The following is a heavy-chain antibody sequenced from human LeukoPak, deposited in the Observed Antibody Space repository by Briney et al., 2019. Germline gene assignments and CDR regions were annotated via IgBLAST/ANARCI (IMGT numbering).Heavy chain of an antibody. CDR3: ARDGEYGTGSYYRGCFDY. CDR1: GYSFTAFY. Sequence: GASVKVSCKASGYSFTAFYIHWVRQAPGQGLEWMAWIHPRSGETNYAYKFRGRVTMTRDTSISTTYMDLGSLGSDDTAVYYCARDGEYGTGSYYRGCFDYWGQGTLVTVSS. J-gene: IGHJ4*02. V-gene: IGHV1-2*02. D-gene: IGHD3-10*01. CDR2: IHPRSGET.